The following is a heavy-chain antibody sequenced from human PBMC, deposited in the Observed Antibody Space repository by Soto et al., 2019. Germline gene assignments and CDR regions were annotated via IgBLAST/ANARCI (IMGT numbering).Heavy chain of an antibody. CDR2: INHSGST. D-gene: IGHD3-3*01. V-gene: IGHV4-34*01. CDR1: GGSFTGYY. Sequence: QVHLQQWGAGLLNPSETLSLTCAVYGGSFTGYYWSWIRQPPGKGLEWIGEINHSGSTNYNPSLKSRVTISLDTSKNQFPLKLNSVTAADTALYYCASTFRFYTIFGLAKPNYFDYWGQGILVSVSS. CDR3: ASTFRFYTIFGLAKPNYFDY. J-gene: IGHJ4*02.